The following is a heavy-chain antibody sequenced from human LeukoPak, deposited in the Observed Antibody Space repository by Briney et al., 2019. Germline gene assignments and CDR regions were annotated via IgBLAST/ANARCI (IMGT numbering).Heavy chain of an antibody. V-gene: IGHV3-21*01. D-gene: IGHD1-26*01. J-gene: IGHJ4*02. Sequence: PGGSLRLSCAASGFTFSSYSMNWVRQAPGKGLEWVSSISSSSSYIYYADSVKGRFTISRDNAKNSLYLQMNSLRAEDTAVYYCARAVVVGATNFDYWGQGTLVTVSS. CDR1: GFTFSSYS. CDR2: ISSSSSYI. CDR3: ARAVVVGATNFDY.